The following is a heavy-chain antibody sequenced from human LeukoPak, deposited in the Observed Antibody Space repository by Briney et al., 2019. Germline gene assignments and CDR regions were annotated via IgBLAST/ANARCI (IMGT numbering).Heavy chain of an antibody. Sequence: SETLSLTCTVSGGSISSYYWSWIRQPPGKGLEWIVYIYYSGSTNYNTPPKSRVTISVDTSKNQFSLKLSSVTAADTAVYYCARGDYEGDYWGQGTLVTVSS. V-gene: IGHV4-59*01. J-gene: IGHJ4*02. CDR2: IYYSGST. D-gene: IGHD4-17*01. CDR3: ARGDYEGDY. CDR1: GGSISSYY.